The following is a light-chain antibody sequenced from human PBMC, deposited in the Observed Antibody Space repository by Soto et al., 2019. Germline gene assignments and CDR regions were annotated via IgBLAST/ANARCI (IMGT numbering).Light chain of an antibody. Sequence: EIVLTQSPGTLSLSPGERATLSCRASQSLSRTYLAWYQHNPGQAPSLLIYGASSRATGIPDRFSGSGSGTDFTLTISRLGPEDFAMYVCKEHGSSPRTFGQGTKVEIK. J-gene: IGKJ1*01. CDR1: QSLSRTY. V-gene: IGKV3-20*01. CDR3: KEHGSSPRT. CDR2: GAS.